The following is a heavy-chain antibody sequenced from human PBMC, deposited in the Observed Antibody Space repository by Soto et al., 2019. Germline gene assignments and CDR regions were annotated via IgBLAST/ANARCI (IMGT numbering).Heavy chain of an antibody. V-gene: IGHV3-21*06. CDR3: ARARVYATGPLDF. J-gene: IGHJ4*02. Sequence: GSLRLSCAASGFTFTSYTMNWVRQAPGKGLEWVSSISSSSDYIYYADSMKGRVTISRDNAKNSLFLDMNSLTGEDTAVYYCARARVYATGPLDFWGQGTLVTVSS. CDR2: ISSSSDYI. D-gene: IGHD6-13*01. CDR1: GFTFTSYT.